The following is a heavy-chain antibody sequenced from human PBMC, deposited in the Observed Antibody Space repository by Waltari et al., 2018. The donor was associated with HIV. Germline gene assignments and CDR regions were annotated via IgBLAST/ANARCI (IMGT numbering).Heavy chain of an antibody. CDR1: GGSLRSPGHS. D-gene: IGHD2-21*02. J-gene: IGHJ4*02. CDR3: ARGTIESGVTAGFGF. Sequence: QLQLQESGPGLVRPSETLSLTCSVSGGSLRSPGHSWGWLRQSSGKGLEWVGSIYYTGTTYYSPSLKNRLTMSVDATKGQFSLTLKSVTAADTAIYYCARGTIESGVTAGFGFWGQGTLVAVSS. V-gene: IGHV4-39*01. CDR2: IYYTGTT.